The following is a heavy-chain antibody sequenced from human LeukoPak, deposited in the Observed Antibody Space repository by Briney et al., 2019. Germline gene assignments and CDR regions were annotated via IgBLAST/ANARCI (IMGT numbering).Heavy chain of an antibody. J-gene: IGHJ4*02. V-gene: IGHV3-23*01. CDR2: ISGSGDTT. CDR3: AIPPGARD. CDR1: GFTFTNYA. D-gene: IGHD1-26*01. Sequence: GGPLRLSCAASGFTFTNYAMTWVRQAPGKGLEWVSGISGSGDTTYYADSVKGRFTISRDNSKNTLYLQMNSLRAEDTAVYYCAIPPGARDWGQGTLVTVSS.